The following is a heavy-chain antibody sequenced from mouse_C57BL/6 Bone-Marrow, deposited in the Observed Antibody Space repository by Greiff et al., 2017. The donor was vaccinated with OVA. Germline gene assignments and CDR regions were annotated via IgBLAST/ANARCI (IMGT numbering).Heavy chain of an antibody. CDR2: ISYDGSN. V-gene: IGHV3-6*01. CDR3: ARDEYYGSSYVAWFAY. Sequence: EVKLMESGPGLVKPSQSLSLTCSVTGYSITSGYYWNWIRQFPGNKLEWMGYISYDGSNNYNPSLKNRISITRDTSKNQFFLKLNSVTTEDTATYYCARDEYYGSSYVAWFAYWGQGTLVTVSA. D-gene: IGHD1-1*01. J-gene: IGHJ3*01. CDR1: GYSITSGYY.